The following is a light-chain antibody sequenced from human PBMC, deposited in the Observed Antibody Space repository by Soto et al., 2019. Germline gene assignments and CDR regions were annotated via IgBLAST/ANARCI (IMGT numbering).Light chain of an antibody. CDR1: QDINSY. CDR2: AAS. J-gene: IGKJ1*01. V-gene: IGKV1-39*01. CDR3: QQSYKTPWT. Sequence: DIQMTQSPSSLSASVGDRVTITCRASQDINSYLLWYQHKLGQAPKLLIHAASTLASGVPSRFGGSESGTDFTLTISRLEHEDSATYYCQQSYKTPWTFGQGTKVEI.